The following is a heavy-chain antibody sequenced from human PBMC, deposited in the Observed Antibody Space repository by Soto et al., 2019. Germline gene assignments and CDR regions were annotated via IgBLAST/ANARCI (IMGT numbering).Heavy chain of an antibody. CDR2: ISYDGSNK. CDR3: ARDTLIAAAGRGYYYYGMDV. V-gene: IGHV3-30-3*01. D-gene: IGHD6-13*01. Sequence: GGSLRLSCAASGLTFSSYAMHWVRQAPGKGLEWVAVISYDGSNKYYADSVKGRFTISRDNSKNTLYLQMNSLRAEDTAVYYCARDTLIAAAGRGYYYYGMDVWGQGTTVTVSS. J-gene: IGHJ6*02. CDR1: GLTFSSYA.